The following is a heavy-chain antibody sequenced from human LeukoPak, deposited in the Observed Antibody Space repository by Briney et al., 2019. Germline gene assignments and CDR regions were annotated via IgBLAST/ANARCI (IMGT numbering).Heavy chain of an antibody. J-gene: IGHJ4*02. CDR2: INPNSGGT. Sequence: ASVKVSCKASGYTFTSYYMHWVRQAPGQGLEWMGWINPNSGGTNYAQKFQGRVTMTRDTSISTAYMELSRLRSDDTAVYYCAREMTNDEASDYWGQGTLVTVSS. CDR1: GYTFTSYY. CDR3: AREMTNDEASDY. V-gene: IGHV1-2*02.